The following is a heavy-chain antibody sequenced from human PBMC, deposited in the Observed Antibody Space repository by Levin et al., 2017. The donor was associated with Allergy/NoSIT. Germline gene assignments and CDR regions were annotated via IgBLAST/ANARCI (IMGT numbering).Heavy chain of an antibody. J-gene: IGHJ5*02. CDR2: MNPNSGNT. D-gene: IGHD6-13*01. V-gene: IGHV1-8*01. CDR3: ARGLWQQLVIWFDP. Sequence: ASVKVSCKASGYTFTSYDINWVRQATGQGLEWMGWMNPNSGNTGYAQKFQGRVTMTRNTSISTAYMELSSLRSEDTAVYYCARGLWQQLVIWFDPWGQGTLVTVSS. CDR1: GYTFTSYD.